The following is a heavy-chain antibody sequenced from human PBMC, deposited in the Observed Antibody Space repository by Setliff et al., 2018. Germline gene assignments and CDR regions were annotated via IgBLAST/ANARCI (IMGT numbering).Heavy chain of an antibody. Sequence: GESLKISCAASGFTFSSYAMSWVRQAPGKGLEWVSAISGSGGSTYYADSVKGRFTISRDNSKNTLYLQMNSLRAEDTAVYSCAKNGFGVVALGVDNWFDPWGQGTLVTVSS. CDR2: ISGSGGST. D-gene: IGHD3-10*01. J-gene: IGHJ5*02. CDR3: AKNGFGVVALGVDNWFDP. V-gene: IGHV3-23*01. CDR1: GFTFSSYA.